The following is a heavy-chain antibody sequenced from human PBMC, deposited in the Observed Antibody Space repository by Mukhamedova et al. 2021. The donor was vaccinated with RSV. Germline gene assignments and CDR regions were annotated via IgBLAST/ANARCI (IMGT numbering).Heavy chain of an antibody. CDR2: TYYRSKWYN. D-gene: IGHD3-3*01. CDR3: ARTIFGVAVYWFDP. Sequence: WIRQSPSRGLEWLGRTYYRSKWYNDYAVSVKSRITINPDKSKNQFSLQLKTVTPEDTAVYYCARTIFGVAVYWFDPWGQGTLVTV. V-gene: IGHV6-1*01. J-gene: IGHJ5*02.